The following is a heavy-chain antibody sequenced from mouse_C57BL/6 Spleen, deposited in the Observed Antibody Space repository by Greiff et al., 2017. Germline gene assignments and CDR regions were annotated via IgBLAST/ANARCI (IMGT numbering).Heavy chain of an antibody. CDR1: GFSLTSYG. D-gene: IGHD2-5*01. Sequence: QVQLQQSGPGLVQPSQSLSITCTVSGFSLTSYGVHWVRQSPGKGLEWLGVIWSGGSTDYNAAFISRLSISKDNSKSQVFFKMNSLQADDTAIYYCAREEYLHSNPWFAYWGQGTLVTVSA. J-gene: IGHJ3*01. CDR2: IWSGGST. CDR3: AREEYLHSNPWFAY. V-gene: IGHV2-2*01.